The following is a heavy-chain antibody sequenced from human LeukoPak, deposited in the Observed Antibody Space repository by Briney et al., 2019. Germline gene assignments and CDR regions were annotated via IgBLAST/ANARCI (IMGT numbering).Heavy chain of an antibody. CDR3: AVAVAGTLIPPT. Sequence: ASVKVSCKASGYTFTSYDINWMRQATGQGLEWMGWMNPSSGNTGSAQRFQDRVIMTRNLSINTAFMELNSLRSDDTAVYYCAVAVAGTLIPPTWGQGTLVTVSS. CDR1: GYTFTSYD. D-gene: IGHD6-19*01. CDR2: MNPSSGNT. J-gene: IGHJ5*02. V-gene: IGHV1-8*01.